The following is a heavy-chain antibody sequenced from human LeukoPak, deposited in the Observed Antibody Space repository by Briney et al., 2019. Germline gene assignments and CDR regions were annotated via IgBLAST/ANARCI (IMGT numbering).Heavy chain of an antibody. J-gene: IGHJ5*02. V-gene: IGHV4-59*12. D-gene: IGHD5-18*01. CDR1: GGSISSYY. CDR2: IYYSGST. CDR3: ARDNRRADTTMRFDP. Sequence: PSETLSLTCTVSGGSISSYYWSWIRQPPGKGLEWIGYIYYSGSTNYNPSLKSRVTISVDTSKNQFSLKLSSVTAADTAVYYCARDNRRADTTMRFDPWGQGTLVTVSS.